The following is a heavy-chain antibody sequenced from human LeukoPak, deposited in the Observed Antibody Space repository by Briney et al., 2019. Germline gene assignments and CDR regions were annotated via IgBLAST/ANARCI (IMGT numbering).Heavy chain of an antibody. Sequence: ASVKVSCKASGYTFTGYYMHWVRQAPGQGLEWMGWINPNSGGTNYAQKFQGRVTMTRDTSISTAYMELSRLRSDDTAVYYCARISGWYVRSKPFDYWGQGTLVTVSS. CDR3: ARISGWYVRSKPFDY. V-gene: IGHV1-2*02. J-gene: IGHJ4*02. CDR2: INPNSGGT. CDR1: GYTFTGYY. D-gene: IGHD6-19*01.